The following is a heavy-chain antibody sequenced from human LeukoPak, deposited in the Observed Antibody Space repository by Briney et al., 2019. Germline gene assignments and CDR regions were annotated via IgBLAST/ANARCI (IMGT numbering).Heavy chain of an antibody. J-gene: IGHJ4*02. D-gene: IGHD3-22*01. CDR3: ARGGQGVYYDSSGYYPFDY. CDR1: GYTFTSYG. Sequence: ASVKVSCKASGYTFTSYGISWVRQAPGQGLEWMGWISAYNGNTNYAQKLQGRVTMTTDTSTSTAYMELRSLRSDDTAVYYCARGGQGVYYDSSGYYPFDYWDQGTLVTVSS. CDR2: ISAYNGNT. V-gene: IGHV1-18*01.